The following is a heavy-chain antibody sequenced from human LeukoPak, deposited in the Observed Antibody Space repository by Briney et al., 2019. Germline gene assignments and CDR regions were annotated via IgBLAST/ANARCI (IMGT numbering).Heavy chain of an antibody. Sequence: SGGSLRLSCAASGFTFSSYGMHWVRQAPGKGLEWVAVISYDGSNKYYADSVKGRFTISRDNSKNTLYLQMNSLRAEDTAVYYCAKDLGYCSSTSCANYYYGMDVWGQGTTVTVSS. J-gene: IGHJ6*02. CDR3: AKDLGYCSSTSCANYYYGMDV. D-gene: IGHD2-2*01. CDR1: GFTFSSYG. CDR2: ISYDGSNK. V-gene: IGHV3-30*18.